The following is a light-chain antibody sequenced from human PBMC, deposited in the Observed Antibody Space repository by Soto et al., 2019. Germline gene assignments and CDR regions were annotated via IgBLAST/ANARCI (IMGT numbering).Light chain of an antibody. Sequence: QSVLTQPPSVSGAPGQRVTISCIGSSSNIGAGYDVHWYQQHPGRAPKLLISRDSNRPSGVPDRFSASKSGASASLTITGLQPEDEADYYCQSYYTSVTGLFGGGTKLTVL. V-gene: IGLV1-40*01. J-gene: IGLJ3*02. CDR3: QSYYTSVTGL. CDR1: SSNIGAGYD. CDR2: RDS.